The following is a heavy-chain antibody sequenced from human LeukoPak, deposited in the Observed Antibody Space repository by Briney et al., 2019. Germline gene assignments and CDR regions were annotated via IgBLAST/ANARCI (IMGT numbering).Heavy chain of an antibody. V-gene: IGHV3-23*01. D-gene: IGHD6-19*01. J-gene: IGHJ3*02. CDR3: ARGIYSSGWYGLGAFDI. CDR1: GFTFSSYA. Sequence: GGSLRLSCAASGFTFSSYAMSWVRQAPGKGLEWVSAISASGGSTYYADSVRGRFTISRDNSKNTLYLQMNSLRAEDTAVYYCARGIYSSGWYGLGAFDIWGQGTIVTVSS. CDR2: ISASGGST.